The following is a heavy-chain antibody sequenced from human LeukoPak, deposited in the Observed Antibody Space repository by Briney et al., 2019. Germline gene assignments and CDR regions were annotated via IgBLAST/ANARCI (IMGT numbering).Heavy chain of an antibody. Sequence: ASVTVSCKASGGTFSSYAISWVRQAPGQGLEWMGGIIPIFGTANYAQKFQGRVTITADESTSSAYMELSSLRSEDTAVYYCARAKTVLRYFDWLYPDYWGQGTLVTVSS. D-gene: IGHD3-9*01. CDR3: ARAKTVLRYFDWLYPDY. CDR1: GGTFSSYA. V-gene: IGHV1-69*13. CDR2: IIPIFGTA. J-gene: IGHJ4*02.